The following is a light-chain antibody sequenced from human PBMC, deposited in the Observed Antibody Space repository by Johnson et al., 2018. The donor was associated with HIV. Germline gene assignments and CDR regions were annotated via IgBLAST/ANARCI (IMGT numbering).Light chain of an antibody. CDR2: DNN. V-gene: IGLV1-51*01. Sequence: QSVLTQPPSVSAAPGQKVSISCSGSSSNIGNNFVSWYQQLPGRAPKLLIYDNNKRPSGIPDRFSGSKSGTSATLAIPELPTGDEADYYCGTWDSSLSANYVFGTGTKVNVL. J-gene: IGLJ1*01. CDR1: SSNIGNNF. CDR3: GTWDSSLSANYV.